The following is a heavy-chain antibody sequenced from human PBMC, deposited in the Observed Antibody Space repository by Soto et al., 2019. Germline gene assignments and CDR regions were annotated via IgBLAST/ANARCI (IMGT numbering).Heavy chain of an antibody. D-gene: IGHD6-6*01. V-gene: IGHV1-69*12. Sequence: QVQLVQSGAEVKKPGSSVKVSCKASGGTFSSYAISWVRQAPGQGLEWMGGILPIFGTANYAQKFQGRVTITADESTSTAYMELSSLRSEDTAVYYCARGRIAARGYYYYYGMDVWGQGTTVTVSS. J-gene: IGHJ6*02. CDR1: GGTFSSYA. CDR2: ILPIFGTA. CDR3: ARGRIAARGYYYYYGMDV.